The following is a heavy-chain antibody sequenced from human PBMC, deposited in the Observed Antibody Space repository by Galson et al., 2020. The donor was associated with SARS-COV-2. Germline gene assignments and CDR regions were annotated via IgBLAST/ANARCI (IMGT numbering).Heavy chain of an antibody. Sequence: QKFQGRVTMTEDTSTDTAYMELSSLRSEDTAVYYCATAPPFIAAAGTWFDPWGQGTLVTVSS. CDR3: ATAPPFIAAAGTWFDP. V-gene: IGHV1-24*01. J-gene: IGHJ5*02. D-gene: IGHD6-13*01.